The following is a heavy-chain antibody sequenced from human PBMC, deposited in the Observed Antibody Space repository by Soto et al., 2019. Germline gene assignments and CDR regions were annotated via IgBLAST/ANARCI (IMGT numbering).Heavy chain of an antibody. CDR1: GDTFTDYY. V-gene: IGHV1-46*01. D-gene: IGHD2-21*02. CDR2: VNPSGGHT. Sequence: QVQLMQSGAEVKKPGASVKVSCKASGDTFTDYYIHWVRQAPGQGLEWMGKVNPSGGHTTYAQHFLGRVTMTRDTSTITLYMELTSLTSDDTAIYYCARGGHVVVVTAALDYWGQGTLVTVSS. CDR3: ARGGHVVVVTAALDY. J-gene: IGHJ4*02.